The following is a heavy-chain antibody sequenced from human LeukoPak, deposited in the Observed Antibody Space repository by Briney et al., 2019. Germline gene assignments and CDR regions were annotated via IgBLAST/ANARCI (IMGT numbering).Heavy chain of an antibody. J-gene: IGHJ4*02. D-gene: IGHD3-10*01. CDR3: ARASRGRNFDY. V-gene: IGHV4-59*01. CDR2: IYYSGST. Sequence: SETLSLTCTVSGGSISSYYWSWIRQPPGKGLEWIGYIYYSGSTNYNPSLKSRVTISVDTSKNQFSLKLSSVTAADTAVYYCARASRGRNFDYWGQGTLVTVSS. CDR1: GGSISSYY.